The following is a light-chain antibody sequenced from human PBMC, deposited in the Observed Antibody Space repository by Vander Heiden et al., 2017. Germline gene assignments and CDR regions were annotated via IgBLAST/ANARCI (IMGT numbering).Light chain of an antibody. Sequence: DIQLTQSPSSLSASVGDRVTITCRASQSITSYVNWYQQKPGEAPKLLIYATSNLQSGVPSRFSGSGFGTDFTLTINSLQPEDFSTYYCQQSHSTPRTFGQGTKVEIK. CDR1: QSITSY. CDR3: QQSHSTPRT. CDR2: ATS. V-gene: IGKV1-39*01. J-gene: IGKJ1*01.